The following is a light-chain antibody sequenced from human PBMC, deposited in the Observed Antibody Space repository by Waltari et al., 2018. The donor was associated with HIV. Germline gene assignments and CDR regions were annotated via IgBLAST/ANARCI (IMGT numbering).Light chain of an antibody. Sequence: QSALTQPASVSGSPGQSITISCAGTSSDVGHYNLVSWYQQHPGKAPKLIVFEVTNRPSGLSSLFAGSKSDKTASLTISGLQAEDEADYYCCSDTTSDTWVFGGGTKLTVL. J-gene: IGLJ3*02. CDR1: SSDVGHYNL. CDR2: EVT. V-gene: IGLV2-14*01. CDR3: CSDTTSDTWV.